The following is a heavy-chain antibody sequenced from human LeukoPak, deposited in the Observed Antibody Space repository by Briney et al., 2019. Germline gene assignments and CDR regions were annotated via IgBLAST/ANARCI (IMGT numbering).Heavy chain of an antibody. D-gene: IGHD6-6*01. CDR2: IYDSGST. J-gene: IGHJ4*02. V-gene: IGHV4-59*12. CDR1: GGSISSYY. CDR3: ARKGNIAARGVDY. Sequence: SETLSLTCTVSGGSISSYYWSWIRQPPGKGLEWIGYIYDSGSTNYNPSLKSRVTISADTSKNQFSLKLSSVTAADTAVYYCARKGNIAARGVDYWGQGTLVTVSS.